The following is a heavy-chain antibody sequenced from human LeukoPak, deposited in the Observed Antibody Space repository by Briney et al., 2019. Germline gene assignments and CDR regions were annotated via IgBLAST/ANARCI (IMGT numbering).Heavy chain of an antibody. CDR1: GGSFSGYY. CDR3: ARRRRRGLSLYPNLYNWFDP. Sequence: PSETLSLTCAVYGGSFSGYYWSWIRQPPGKGLEWIGEINHSGSTNYNPSLKSRVTISVDTSKNQFSLKLSSVTAADTAVYYCARRRRRGLSLYPNLYNWFDPWGQGTLVTVSS. CDR2: INHSGST. D-gene: IGHD3-16*02. V-gene: IGHV4-34*01. J-gene: IGHJ5*02.